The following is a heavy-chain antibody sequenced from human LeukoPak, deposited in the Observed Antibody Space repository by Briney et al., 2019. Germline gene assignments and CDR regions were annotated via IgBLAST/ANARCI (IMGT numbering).Heavy chain of an antibody. CDR3: ARDESIATPNSSSWYRRYYYYGMDV. V-gene: IGHV1-69*04. CDR2: IIPILVIA. Sequence: SVKVSCKASGGTFSSYAISWVRQAPGQGLEWMGRIIPILVIANYAQKFQGRVTITADKSTSTAYMELSSLRSEDTAVYYCARDESIATPNSSSWYRRYYYYGMDVWGQGTTVNVSS. J-gene: IGHJ6*02. CDR1: GGTFSSYA. D-gene: IGHD6-13*01.